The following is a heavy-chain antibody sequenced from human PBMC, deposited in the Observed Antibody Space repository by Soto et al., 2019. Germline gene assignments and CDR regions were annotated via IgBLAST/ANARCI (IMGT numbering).Heavy chain of an antibody. CDR1: GGSISSYY. J-gene: IGHJ5*02. CDR3: ARGKTVAPAVWFDP. V-gene: IGHV4-59*01. Sequence: SETLSLTCTVSGGSISSYYWSWIRQPPGKGLEWIGYIYYSGSTNYNPSLKSRVTISVDTSKNQFSLKLSSVAAADTAVYYCARGKTVAPAVWFDPWGQGTPGTVSS. CDR2: IYYSGST. D-gene: IGHD4-17*01.